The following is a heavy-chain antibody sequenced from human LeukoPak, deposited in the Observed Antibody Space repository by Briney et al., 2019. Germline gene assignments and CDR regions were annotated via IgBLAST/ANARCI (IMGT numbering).Heavy chain of an antibody. Sequence: SETLSLTCAVSGYSISSGYYWGWIRQPPGKGLEWIGSIYHSGSTYYNPSLKSRVTISVDTSKNQFSLKLSSVTAADTAVYYCARGYCSSTSCQSGDYWGQGTLVTVSS. J-gene: IGHJ4*02. CDR3: ARGYCSSTSCQSGDY. D-gene: IGHD2-2*01. CDR1: GYSISSGYY. V-gene: IGHV4-38-2*01. CDR2: IYHSGST.